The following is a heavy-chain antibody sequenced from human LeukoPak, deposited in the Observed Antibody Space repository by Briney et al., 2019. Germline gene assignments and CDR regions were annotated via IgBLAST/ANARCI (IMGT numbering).Heavy chain of an antibody. D-gene: IGHD6-19*01. CDR1: GGTFSSYA. CDR2: IIADFGTA. CDR3: SSRISGIAVALSYYYCMDV. V-gene: IGHV1-69*05. Sequence: GGSVKVSCKASGGTFSSYAMSWVRQAPGEGLEWMGGIIADFGTANYARKLEGRVTITTDKTKNTAYMEMNRLRAGDRGVYYCSSRISGIAVALSYYYCMDVWGKGTTVTVSS. J-gene: IGHJ6*03.